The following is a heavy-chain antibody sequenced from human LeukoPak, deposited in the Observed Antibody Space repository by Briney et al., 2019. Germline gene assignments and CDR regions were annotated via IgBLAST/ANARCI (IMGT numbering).Heavy chain of an antibody. Sequence: GGSLRLSCAASGFTFSSYAMHWVRQAPGKGLEWATVISYDGSSKYYADSVKGRFTISRDNSKNTLYLQMNSLRAEDTAVYYCAREVAMGRGYSLDYWGQGTLVTVSS. V-gene: IGHV3-30-3*01. CDR3: AREVAMGRGYSLDY. J-gene: IGHJ4*02. D-gene: IGHD3-22*01. CDR1: GFTFSSYA. CDR2: ISYDGSSK.